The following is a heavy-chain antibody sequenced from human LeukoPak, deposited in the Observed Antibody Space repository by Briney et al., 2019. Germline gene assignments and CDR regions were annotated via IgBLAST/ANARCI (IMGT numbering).Heavy chain of an antibody. D-gene: IGHD6-19*01. CDR2: ISSDGNNE. CDR1: GFTFSAHA. CDR3: AREGSGWSLDY. Sequence: PGGSLRLSCAAPGFTFSAHAMHWVRHAPGKGLEGVAAISSDGNNEYYADSVNGRFTISRDNSKNTLNLQMNSLRIDDTAVYYCAREGSGWSLDYWGQGTLVTVSS. J-gene: IGHJ4*02. V-gene: IGHV3-30-3*01.